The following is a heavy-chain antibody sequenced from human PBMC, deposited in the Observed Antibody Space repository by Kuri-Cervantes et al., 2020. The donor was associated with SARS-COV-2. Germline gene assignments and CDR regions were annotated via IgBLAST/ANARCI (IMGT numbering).Heavy chain of an antibody. CDR2: IYHSGST. CDR3: ARALKGQIDAFDI. Sequence: GSLRLSCSVSGYSISGSYYWGWIRQPPGKGQEWIGSIYHSGSTYYNPYLKSRATISVDTSKTQFSLRLSSLTAADTAVYYCARALKGQIDAFDIWGQGTMVTVSS. V-gene: IGHV4-38-2*02. J-gene: IGHJ3*02. CDR1: GYSISGSYY.